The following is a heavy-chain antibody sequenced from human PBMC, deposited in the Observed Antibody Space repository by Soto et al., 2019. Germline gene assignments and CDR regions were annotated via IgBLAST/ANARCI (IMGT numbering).Heavy chain of an antibody. CDR1: GYSFTPFW. Sequence: PGESLKISCKASGYSFTPFWIGWVRQMPGKGLEWMGFIYPGDSDTRYSPSFQDQVTISADKSISTAYLQWCSLKASDTAIYYCASRKKTTDAFDIWGQGTMVTVSS. J-gene: IGHJ3*02. CDR3: ASRKKTTDAFDI. V-gene: IGHV5-51*01. CDR2: IYPGDSDT. D-gene: IGHD1-1*01.